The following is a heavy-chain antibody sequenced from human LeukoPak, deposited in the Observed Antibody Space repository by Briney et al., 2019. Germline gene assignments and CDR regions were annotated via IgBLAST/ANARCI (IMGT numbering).Heavy chain of an antibody. CDR3: ARASPSYYYDSSGYSYYYYYMDV. D-gene: IGHD3-22*01. CDR2: ISAYNGNT. CDR1: GYTFTSYG. V-gene: IGHV1-18*01. Sequence: ASVKVSCKASGYTFTSYGISWVRQAPGQGLEWMGWISAYNGNTNYAQKFQGRVTITRNTSISTAYMELSSLRSEDTAVYYCARASPSYYYDSSGYSYYYYYMDVWGKGTTVTVSS. J-gene: IGHJ6*03.